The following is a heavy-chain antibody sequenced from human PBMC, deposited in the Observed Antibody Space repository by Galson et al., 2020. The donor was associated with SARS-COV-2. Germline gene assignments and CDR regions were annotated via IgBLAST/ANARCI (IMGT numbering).Heavy chain of an antibody. CDR2: IRSKAYGGTT. Sequence: TGGSLRLSCTASGFIFGDYAMSWVRQAPGKGLEWVGFIRSKAYGGTTEYAASVKGSFTISRDDSKSIAYLQMNSLKTEDTAVYYCTRGFMYYYGSGTYYEDYWGQGALVTVSS. J-gene: IGHJ4*02. V-gene: IGHV3-49*04. CDR3: TRGFMYYYGSGTYYEDY. CDR1: GFIFGDYA. D-gene: IGHD3-10*01.